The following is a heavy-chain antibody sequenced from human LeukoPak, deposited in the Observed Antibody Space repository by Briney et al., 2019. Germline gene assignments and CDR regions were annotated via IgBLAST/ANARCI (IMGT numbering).Heavy chain of an antibody. CDR2: IQYDGSNK. D-gene: IGHD1-7*01. V-gene: IGHV3-30*02. J-gene: IGHJ4*02. CDR1: GFTFSNYG. CDR3: AKPVAGTAPQPLDY. Sequence: GGSLRLSCAASGFTFSNYGMYWVRQAPGKGLEWLAYIQYDGSNKYYADSVKGRFTISRDNSKNTLYLQMNSLRAEDTTVYYCAKPVAGTAPQPLDYWGQGTLVTVSS.